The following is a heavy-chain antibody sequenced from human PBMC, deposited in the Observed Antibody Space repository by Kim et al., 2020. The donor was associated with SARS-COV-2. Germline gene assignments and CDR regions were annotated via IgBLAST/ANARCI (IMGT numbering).Heavy chain of an antibody. CDR3: ARPFSPRSGSWYSDL. J-gene: IGHJ2*01. CDR1: GGSFSGYY. V-gene: IGHV4-34*01. Sequence: SETLSLTCAVYGGSFSGYYWSWIRQPPGKGLEWIGEINHSGSTNYNPSLKSRVTISVDTSKNQFSLKLSSVTAADTAVYYCARPFSPRSGSWYSDLWGRGTLVTVSS. D-gene: IGHD3-10*01. CDR2: INHSGST.